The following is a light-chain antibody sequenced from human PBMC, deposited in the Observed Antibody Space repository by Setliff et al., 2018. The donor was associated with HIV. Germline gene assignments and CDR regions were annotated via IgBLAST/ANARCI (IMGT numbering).Light chain of an antibody. V-gene: IGKV1-39*01. CDR3: QHTYATPPWT. Sequence: DIQMTQSPSALSASVGDRVTITCRASQPITTFLNWYQHKPGRAPSLLIYDASRLQSGVPSRFSGSGSGTHFTLTISSLQPEDIATYYCQHTYATPPWTFGPGTKVDIK. CDR2: DAS. J-gene: IGKJ1*01. CDR1: QPITTF.